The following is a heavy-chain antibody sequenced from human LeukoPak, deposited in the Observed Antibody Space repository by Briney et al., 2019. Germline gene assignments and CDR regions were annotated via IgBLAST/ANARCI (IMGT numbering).Heavy chain of an antibody. J-gene: IGHJ2*01. CDR1: GGSISSYY. CDR3: ARQLWFGELFHPSYFDL. Sequence: SETQSLTCTVSGGSISSYYWSWIRQPAGKGLEWIGRIYTSGSTNYNPSLKSRVTMSVDTSKNQFSLKLSSVTAADTAVYYCARQLWFGELFHPSYFDLWGRGTLVTVSS. D-gene: IGHD3-10*01. V-gene: IGHV4-4*07. CDR2: IYTSGST.